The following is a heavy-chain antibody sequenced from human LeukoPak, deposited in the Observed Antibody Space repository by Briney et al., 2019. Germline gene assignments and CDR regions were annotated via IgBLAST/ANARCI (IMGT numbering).Heavy chain of an antibody. CDR3: AREGIQLWLDLSY. Sequence: ASVKVSCKASGYTFTSYYIHWVRQAPGQGLEWMAIINPSGGSTSYAQKFQGRVTMTRDTSTSTAYMELRSLRSDDTAVYYCAREGIQLWLDLSYWGQGTLVTVSS. J-gene: IGHJ4*02. CDR2: INPSGGST. CDR1: GYTFTSYY. D-gene: IGHD5-18*01. V-gene: IGHV1-46*01.